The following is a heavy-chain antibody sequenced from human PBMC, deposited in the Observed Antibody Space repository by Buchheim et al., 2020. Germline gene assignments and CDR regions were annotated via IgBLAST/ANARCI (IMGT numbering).Heavy chain of an antibody. CDR2: ISYDGSNK. CDR3: AKRGSSSHRAPDY. CDR1: GFTFSSYG. J-gene: IGHJ4*02. Sequence: QVQLKESGGGVVQPGRSLRLSCAASGFTFSSYGMHWVRQAPGKGLEWVAVISYDGSNKYYADSVKGRFTISRDNSKNTLYLQMNSLRAEDTAVYYCAKRGSSSHRAPDYWGQGTL. V-gene: IGHV3-30*18. D-gene: IGHD6-6*01.